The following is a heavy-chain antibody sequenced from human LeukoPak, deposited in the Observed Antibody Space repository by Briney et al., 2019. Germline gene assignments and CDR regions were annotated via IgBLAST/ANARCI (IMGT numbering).Heavy chain of an antibody. V-gene: IGHV3-33*01. CDR3: ARGYSGYDQGFDY. CDR1: GFTFSSYG. CDR2: IWYDGSNK. D-gene: IGHD5-12*01. Sequence: PGGSLRLSCAASGFTFSSYGMHWVRQAPGKGLEWVAVIWYDGSNKYYADSVKGRFTISRDNSKNTLYLQMNSLRAEDTAVYYCARGYSGYDQGFDYWGQGTLVTVSS. J-gene: IGHJ4*02.